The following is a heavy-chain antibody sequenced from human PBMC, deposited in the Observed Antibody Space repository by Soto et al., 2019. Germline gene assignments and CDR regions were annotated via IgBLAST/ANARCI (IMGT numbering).Heavy chain of an antibody. CDR1: GGSIISRSYY. V-gene: IGHV4-39*01. Sequence: SETLSLTCTVTGGSIISRSYYFFCIRQPPWKGLELIGSIYYSGSTYNNPSLRSRVSMSIDTSKDQFSLKLKSVTAADTALYFCARQRTSVVTQAYFDVWGPGSLVTVSS. CDR2: IYYSGST. CDR3: ARQRTSVVTQAYFDV. D-gene: IGHD2-21*02. J-gene: IGHJ4*02.